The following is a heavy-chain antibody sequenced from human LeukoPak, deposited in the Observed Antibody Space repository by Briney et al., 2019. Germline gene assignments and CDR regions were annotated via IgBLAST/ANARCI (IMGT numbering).Heavy chain of an antibody. CDR1: GGSISSSSYS. J-gene: IGHJ4*02. Sequence: ASETPSLTCTVSGGSISSSSYSWGWIRQPPGKGLEWIGSIYYSGSTYYNPSLKSRVTISVDTSKNQFSLKLSSVTAADTAVYYCARHGYDSSGYYAYYFDYWGQGTLVTVSS. CDR2: IYYSGST. CDR3: ARHGYDSSGYYAYYFDY. D-gene: IGHD3-22*01. V-gene: IGHV4-39*01.